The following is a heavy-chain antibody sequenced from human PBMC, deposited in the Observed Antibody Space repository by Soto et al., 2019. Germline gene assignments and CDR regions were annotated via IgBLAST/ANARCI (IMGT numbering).Heavy chain of an antibody. D-gene: IGHD2-2*01. CDR3: ARGYCSSTSCQYYFDY. V-gene: IGHV1-3*01. Sequence: ASVKVSCKASGYTFTGYAIHWVRQAPGQRLEWMGWINGGNGDTKYSQKFQGRVTITRDTSASTAYMELTSLGSEDTALYHCARGYCSSTSCQYYFDYWGQGTPVTVSS. CDR1: GYTFTGYA. J-gene: IGHJ4*02. CDR2: INGGNGDT.